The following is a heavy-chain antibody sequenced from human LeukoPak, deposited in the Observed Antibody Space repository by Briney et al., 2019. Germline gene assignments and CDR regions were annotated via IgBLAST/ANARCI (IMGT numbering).Heavy chain of an antibody. J-gene: IGHJ5*02. CDR3: ARGPHRRTYDRDNWFDP. V-gene: IGHV3-23*01. Sequence: PGGSLRLSCAASGFTFSSYGMSWVRQAPGKGLEWVSAISGSGGSTYYADSVKGRFTISRDNSKNTLYLQMNSLRAEDTAVYYCARGPHRRTYDRDNWFDPWGQGTLVTVSS. CDR2: ISGSGGST. CDR1: GFTFSSYG. D-gene: IGHD3-3*01.